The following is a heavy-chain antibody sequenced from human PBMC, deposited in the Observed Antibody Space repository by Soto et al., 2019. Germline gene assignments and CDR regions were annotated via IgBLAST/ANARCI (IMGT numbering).Heavy chain of an antibody. CDR1: GYAFTNND. CDR3: ARMATFGSLNWFDP. J-gene: IGHJ5*02. D-gene: IGHD3-16*01. Sequence: ASVKVSCKASGYAFTNNDVTWVRQATGQGLEWMGWMNPGSGDTGYAQKFQGRVTMTRNISIATAYMELSSLRSEDTAIYYCARMATFGSLNWFDPWGQGTLVTVSS. V-gene: IGHV1-8*01. CDR2: MNPGSGDT.